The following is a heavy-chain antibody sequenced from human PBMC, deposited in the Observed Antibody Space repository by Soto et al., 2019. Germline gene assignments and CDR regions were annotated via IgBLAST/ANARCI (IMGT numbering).Heavy chain of an antibody. CDR2: ISSSSSYI. Sequence: PGGSLRLSCAASGFTFSSYSMNWVRQAPGKGLEWVSSISSSSSYIYYADSVKGRFTISRDNAKNSLYLQMNSLRAEDTAVYYCAGYGSGGGYGMDVWGQGTTVTVSS. V-gene: IGHV3-21*01. D-gene: IGHD3-10*01. CDR1: GFTFSSYS. CDR3: AGYGSGGGYGMDV. J-gene: IGHJ6*02.